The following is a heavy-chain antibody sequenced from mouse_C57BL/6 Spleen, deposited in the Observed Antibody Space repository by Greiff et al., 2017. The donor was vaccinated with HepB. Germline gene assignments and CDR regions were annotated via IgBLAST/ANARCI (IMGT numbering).Heavy chain of an antibody. V-gene: IGHV1-50*01. J-gene: IGHJ2*01. CDR1: GYTFTSYW. CDR3: ARGEGDGYSFDY. D-gene: IGHD2-3*01. Sequence: QVQLQQPGAELVKPGASVKLSCKASGYTFTSYWMQWVKQRPGQGLEWIGEIDPSDSYTNYNQKFKGKATLTADTSSNTAYLQLSSLTSEDTAIYYCARGEGDGYSFDYWGQGTTLTVSS. CDR2: IDPSDSYT.